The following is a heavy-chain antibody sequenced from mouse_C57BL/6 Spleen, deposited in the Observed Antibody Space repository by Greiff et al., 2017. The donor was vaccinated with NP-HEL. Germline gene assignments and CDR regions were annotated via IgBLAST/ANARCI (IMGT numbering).Heavy chain of an antibody. J-gene: IGHJ4*01. CDR1: GFTFSDYG. CDR3: ASPPEGAMDY. Sequence: EVKLLESGGGLVKPGGSLKLSCAASGFTFSDYGMHWVRQAPEKGLEWVAYISSGSSTIYYADTVKGRFPISRDNAKNTLFLQMTSLRSEDTAMYYCASPPEGAMDYWGQGTSVTVSS. CDR2: ISSGSSTI. V-gene: IGHV5-17*01.